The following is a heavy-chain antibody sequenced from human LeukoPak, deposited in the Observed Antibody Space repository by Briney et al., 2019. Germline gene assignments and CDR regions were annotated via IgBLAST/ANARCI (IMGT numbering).Heavy chain of an antibody. V-gene: IGHV3-33*01. J-gene: IGHJ6*02. CDR3: ARALLLWFGELSGSGMDV. CDR1: GFTFGSYG. CDR2: IWYDGSNK. D-gene: IGHD3-10*01. Sequence: GGSLRLSCAASGFTFGSYGMHWVRQAPGKGLEWVAVIWYDGSNKYYADSVKGRFTISRDNSKNTLYLQMNSLRAEDTAVYYCARALLLWFGELSGSGMDVWGQGTTVTVSS.